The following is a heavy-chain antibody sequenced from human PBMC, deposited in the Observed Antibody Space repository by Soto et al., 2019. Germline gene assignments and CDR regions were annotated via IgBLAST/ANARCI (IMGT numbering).Heavy chain of an antibody. CDR2: IIVSGGST. CDR3: AKVKEAMIVVVIADNYFDY. V-gene: IGHV3-23*01. D-gene: IGHD3-22*01. J-gene: IGHJ4*02. CDR1: GFTFSSYA. Sequence: PGGSLRLSCAASGFTFSSYAMSWVRQAPGKGLEWVSAIIVSGGSTYYADSAKGRFTISRDNSKNPLYRQMNSLRAKDTAVYYCAKVKEAMIVVVIADNYFDYWGQGTLVTVSS.